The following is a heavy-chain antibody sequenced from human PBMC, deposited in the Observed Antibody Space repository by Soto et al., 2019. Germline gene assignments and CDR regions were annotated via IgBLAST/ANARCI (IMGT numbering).Heavy chain of an antibody. V-gene: IGHV3-30-3*01. Sequence: QVQLVESGGGVVQPGRSLRLSCAASGFTFSTYAMHWVRQAPGKGLEWVAVISYDGTNKYYADSVRGRFTISRDNSKNTLFLQMNRLRAEDTAVYYCAKDGGGYNYGYVMLDKYYYGMDVWGQGTTVTVSS. CDR1: GFTFSTYA. CDR3: AKDGGGYNYGYVMLDKYYYGMDV. J-gene: IGHJ6*02. D-gene: IGHD5-18*01. CDR2: ISYDGTNK.